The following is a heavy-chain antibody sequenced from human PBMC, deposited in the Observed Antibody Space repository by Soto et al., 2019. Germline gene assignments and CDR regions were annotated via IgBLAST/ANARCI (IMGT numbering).Heavy chain of an antibody. CDR1: GYTFTSYG. D-gene: IGHD3-10*01. J-gene: IGHJ4*02. Sequence: QVQLVQSGAEVKKPGASVKVSCKASGYTFTSYGISWVRQAPGQGLEWMGWINVYNGNTNYAQKLQGRVTMTTDTSTSTAYLDLRSGRSDDTAVYFCARDTSRGEYDYWGPGTLVTVSS. CDR3: ARDTSRGEYDY. CDR2: INVYNGNT. V-gene: IGHV1-18*01.